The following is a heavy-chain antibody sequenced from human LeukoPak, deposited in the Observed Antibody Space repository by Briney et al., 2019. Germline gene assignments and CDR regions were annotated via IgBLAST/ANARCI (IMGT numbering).Heavy chain of an antibody. CDR2: IKQDGSEK. CDR3: ARDGGYSYGYSRVPPDY. D-gene: IGHD5-18*01. J-gene: IGHJ4*02. V-gene: IGHV3-7*01. CDR1: GFTFSSYW. Sequence: GGSLRLSCAASGFTFSSYWMSWVRQAPGKGLEWVANIKQDGSEKYYVDSVKGRFTISRDNAKNSLYLQMNSLRAEDTAVYYCARDGGYSYGYSRVPPDYWGQGTLVSVSS.